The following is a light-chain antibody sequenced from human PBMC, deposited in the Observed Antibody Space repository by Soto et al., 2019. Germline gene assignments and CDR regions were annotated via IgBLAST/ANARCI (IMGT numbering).Light chain of an antibody. Sequence: EIVLTQSPGTLSLSPGERATLSCRASQSVSSSYLAWYQQKPGQAPRLLIYGASSRATGIPDRCSGSGSGTDFTITISRLEPEDFAVYYCQQCSRSRTWTFGQGTKVEIK. CDR1: QSVSSSY. CDR3: QQCSRSRTWT. V-gene: IGKV3-20*01. CDR2: GAS. J-gene: IGKJ1*01.